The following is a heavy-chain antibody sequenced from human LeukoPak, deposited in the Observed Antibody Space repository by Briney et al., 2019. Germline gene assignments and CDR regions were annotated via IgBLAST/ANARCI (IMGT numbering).Heavy chain of an antibody. Sequence: GGSLRLSCVASGFTFSNHWMHWVRQVPGEGLVWVSRVDADGTSTMYADSVKGRFTISRDNAKNTVYLQMNSLRAEDTAVYHCTTDLLAPFDYWGQGTLVTVSS. CDR3: TTDLLAPFDY. CDR1: GFTFSNHW. V-gene: IGHV3-74*03. J-gene: IGHJ4*02. CDR2: VDADGTST.